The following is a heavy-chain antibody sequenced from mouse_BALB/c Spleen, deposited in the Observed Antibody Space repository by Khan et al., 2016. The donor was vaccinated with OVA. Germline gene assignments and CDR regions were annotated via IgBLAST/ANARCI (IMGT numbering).Heavy chain of an antibody. V-gene: IGHV9-3*02. J-gene: IGHJ4*01. CDR3: ARDDNYGSAYRNLALYALDY. Sequence: QIQLVQSGPELKKPGETVKISCKASGYTFTDYGMNWVKQAPGKGLKWMGWINPNTGESTFAEDFKGRFALSLETSSRTAYLQINNLKNEDTAIYCCARDDNYGSAYRNLALYALDYWGQGTSVTVSS. D-gene: IGHD1-1*01. CDR1: GYTFTDYG. CDR2: INPNTGES.